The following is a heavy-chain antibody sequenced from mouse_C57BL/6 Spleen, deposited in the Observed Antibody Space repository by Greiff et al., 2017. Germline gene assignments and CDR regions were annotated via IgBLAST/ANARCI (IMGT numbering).Heavy chain of an antibody. D-gene: IGHD3-2*02. J-gene: IGHJ1*03. V-gene: IGHV5-4*01. CDR1: GFTFSSYA. CDR2: ISDGGSYT. Sequence: EVMLVESGGGLVKPGGSLKLSCAASGFTFSSYAMSWVRQTPEKRLEWVATISDGGSYTYYPDNVKGRFTISRDNAKNNLYLQMSHLKSEDTAMYYCAREEARYFDVWGTGTTVTVSS. CDR3: AREEARYFDV.